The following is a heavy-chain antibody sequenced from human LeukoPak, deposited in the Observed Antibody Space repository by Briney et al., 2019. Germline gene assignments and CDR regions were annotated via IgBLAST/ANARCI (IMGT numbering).Heavy chain of an antibody. J-gene: IGHJ6*02. CDR3: AKALVRGYSSSLDV. CDR1: GFTFSSYA. D-gene: IGHD6-13*01. CDR2: ISGSGGST. Sequence: GGSLRLSCAASGFTFSSYAMSWVRQAPGKGLEWVSAISGSGGSTYYADSVKGRFTISRYNSKNTLYLQMNSLRAEDTAVYYCAKALVRGYSSSLDVWGQGTTVTVSS. V-gene: IGHV3-23*01.